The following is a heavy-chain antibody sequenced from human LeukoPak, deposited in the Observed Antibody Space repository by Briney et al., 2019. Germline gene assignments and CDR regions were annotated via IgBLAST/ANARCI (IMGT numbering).Heavy chain of an antibody. CDR3: ATQEILPHYIVVVPAAILDY. Sequence: GGSLRLSCAASGFTFSSYAMSWVRQAPGKGLEWVSAISGSGGSTYYADSVKGRFTISRDNSKNTLYLQMNSLRAEDTAVYYCATQEILPHYIVVVPAAILDYWGQGTLVTVSS. CDR2: ISGSGGST. D-gene: IGHD2-2*02. V-gene: IGHV3-23*01. CDR1: GFTFSSYA. J-gene: IGHJ4*02.